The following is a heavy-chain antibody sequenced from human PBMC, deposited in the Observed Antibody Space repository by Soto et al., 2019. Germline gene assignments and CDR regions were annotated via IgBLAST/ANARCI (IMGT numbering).Heavy chain of an antibody. CDR1: GYTFTDYH. J-gene: IGHJ5*02. V-gene: IGHV1-2*02. CDR3: AREGGSETLQPSYNWFDT. CDR2: INANNGGA. D-gene: IGHD6-25*01. Sequence: GASVKVSCKASGYTFTDYHIHWVRQAPGQGLEFMGWINANNGGAGSAQQFQGRVTVTRDTSITTVYMEPSNLRSDDTAVYYCAREGGSETLQPSYNWFDTWGQGTLVTVSS.